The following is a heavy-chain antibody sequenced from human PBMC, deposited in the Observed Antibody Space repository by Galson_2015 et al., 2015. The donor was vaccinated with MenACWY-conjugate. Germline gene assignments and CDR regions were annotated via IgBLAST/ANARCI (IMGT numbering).Heavy chain of an antibody. J-gene: IGHJ6*02. CDR1: GYSFTNYW. CDR3: ARHTPGGRGMDV. CDR2: IDPVNSNI. Sequence: QSGAEVTKPGESLQISCKGSGYSFTNYWIAWVLQIPGKGLEWVGLIDPVNSNIRYSPSFQGQVTISADESISTAYLQWSSLKASDTAMYYCARHTPGGRGMDVWGQGTTVTVSS. D-gene: IGHD1-26*01. V-gene: IGHV5-51*01.